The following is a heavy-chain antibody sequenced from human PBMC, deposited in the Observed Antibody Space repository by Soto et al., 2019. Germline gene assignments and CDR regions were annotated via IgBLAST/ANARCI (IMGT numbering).Heavy chain of an antibody. Sequence: QVQLVQSGAEVKKPGSSVKVSCEAPGGTFDHAAITWVRQAPGQGLEWMGGINPMFNSTHYAQKFQGRVAITEDAATSTDFMELRSLTSDDTAVYYCERRIFASDYWGQGTLLIVSS. V-gene: IGHV1-69*01. J-gene: IGHJ4*02. CDR2: INPMFNST. D-gene: IGHD2-15*01. CDR3: ERRIFASDY. CDR1: GGTFDHAA.